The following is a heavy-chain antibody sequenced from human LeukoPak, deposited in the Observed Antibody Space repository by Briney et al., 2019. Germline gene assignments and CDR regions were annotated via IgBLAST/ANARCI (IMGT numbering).Heavy chain of an antibody. CDR3: ASSLGTAAAGTNYFDY. CDR1: GGSISSSSYY. J-gene: IGHJ4*02. Sequence: PSETLSLTCTVSGGSISSSSYYWGWIRQPPGKGLEWIGSIYYSGSTYYNPSLKSRVTISVDTSKNQFSLKLSSVTAADTAVYYCASSLGTAAAGTNYFDYWGQGTLVTVSS. V-gene: IGHV4-39*07. D-gene: IGHD6-13*01. CDR2: IYYSGST.